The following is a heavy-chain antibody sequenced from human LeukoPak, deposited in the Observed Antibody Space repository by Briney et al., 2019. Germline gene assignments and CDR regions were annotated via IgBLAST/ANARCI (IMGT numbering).Heavy chain of an antibody. Sequence: GGSLRLSCAASGFTFSSYWMSWVRQAPGKGLEWVANIKQDGSEKHYVDSVKGRFTISRDNAKNSLYLQMNSLRAEDTAVYYCARVNDYGVSYYFDYWGQGTLVTVSS. D-gene: IGHD4-17*01. CDR3: ARVNDYGVSYYFDY. CDR1: GFTFSSYW. V-gene: IGHV3-7*01. J-gene: IGHJ4*02. CDR2: IKQDGSEK.